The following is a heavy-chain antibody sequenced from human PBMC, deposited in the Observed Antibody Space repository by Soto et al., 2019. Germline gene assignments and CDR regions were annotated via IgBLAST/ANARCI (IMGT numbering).Heavy chain of an antibody. CDR1: GGTFNTYA. Sequence: QVQLVQSETEVKKPGSAVKVSCKASGGTFNTYAMNWVRQAPGQGLEWMRGIIPMFDTPRYAQKFQGRVTITVDESTTTAYMELSSLRSDDTAVYYCTRSIGSGGVIGGFDYWGQGTLVTVSS. CDR3: TRSIGSGGVIGGFDY. V-gene: IGHV1-69*01. CDR2: IIPMFDTP. J-gene: IGHJ4*02. D-gene: IGHD3-16*02.